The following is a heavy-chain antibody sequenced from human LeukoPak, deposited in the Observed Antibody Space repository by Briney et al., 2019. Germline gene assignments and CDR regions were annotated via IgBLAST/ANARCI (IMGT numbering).Heavy chain of an antibody. CDR2: ISGSGGST. D-gene: IGHD3-10*01. Sequence: GGSLRLSCAASGFTFSSYAMSRVRQAPGKGLEWVSAISGSGGSTYYADSVKGRFTISRDNAKNSLYLQMNSLRAEDTAVYYCARDPYGSGSFLDYWGQGTLVTVSS. V-gene: IGHV3-23*01. CDR3: ARDPYGSGSFLDY. CDR1: GFTFSSYA. J-gene: IGHJ4*02.